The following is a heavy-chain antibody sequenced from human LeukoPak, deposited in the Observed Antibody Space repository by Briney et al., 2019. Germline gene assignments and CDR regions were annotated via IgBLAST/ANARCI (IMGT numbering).Heavy chain of an antibody. Sequence: GGSLRVSCAASGFTFSSYWMNWVRQAPGKGLVWVSRIASDGSSTTYADSVKGRFSISRDNAKNTLYLQMNSLRVEDTAVYYCARGRPHGNDYWGQGTLVTVSS. J-gene: IGHJ4*02. CDR3: ARGRPHGNDY. CDR2: IASDGSST. V-gene: IGHV3-74*01. CDR1: GFTFSSYW. D-gene: IGHD4-23*01.